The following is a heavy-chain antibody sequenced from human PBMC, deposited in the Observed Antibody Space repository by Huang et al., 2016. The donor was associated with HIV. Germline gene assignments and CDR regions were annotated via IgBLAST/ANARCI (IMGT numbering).Heavy chain of an antibody. D-gene: IGHD5-18*01. Sequence: QVHLVESGGGVVQPGRSLRLSCAASGFPFSSYGMHWVRQAPGKGVEWLAVTAGDGSNTYYGDSLKGRFTISRDNSKNTLYLQMNSLRAEDTAVYYCAKARYGYASFDYWGQGTLVTVSS. CDR3: AKARYGYASFDY. J-gene: IGHJ4*02. CDR2: TAGDGSNT. CDR1: GFPFSSYG. V-gene: IGHV3-30*18.